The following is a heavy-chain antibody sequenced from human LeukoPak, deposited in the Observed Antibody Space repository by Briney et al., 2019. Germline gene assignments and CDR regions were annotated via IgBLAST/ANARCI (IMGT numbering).Heavy chain of an antibody. Sequence: GGSLRLSCAASGFRFSTYGMHWVRQAPGKGLEWVAVIWYDGSNQYYADSVKGRFTISRDNSKNTLYLQLNSLRAEDTAVYYCVRDQLIRSGDWYFDLWGRGTLVTVSS. CDR1: GFRFSTYG. CDR2: IWYDGSNQ. D-gene: IGHD3-10*01. J-gene: IGHJ2*01. V-gene: IGHV3-33*01. CDR3: VRDQLIRSGDWYFDL.